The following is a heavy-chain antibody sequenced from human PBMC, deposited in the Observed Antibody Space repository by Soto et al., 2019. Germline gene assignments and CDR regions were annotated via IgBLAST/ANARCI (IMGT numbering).Heavy chain of an antibody. CDR3: ARRIPFGYGMDV. D-gene: IGHD2-21*01. J-gene: IGHJ6*02. V-gene: IGHV3-64*01. CDR2: ITSNGGNT. Sequence: EVQLVESGGGLVQPGGSLRLSCAASGFTFSSYAMHWVRQAPRKGLEYFSAITSNGGNTDYASSVKGRFTISRDNSKSTLYLQMGSLRAEDMAVDYCARRIPFGYGMDVWGQRTTVTVSS. CDR1: GFTFSSYA.